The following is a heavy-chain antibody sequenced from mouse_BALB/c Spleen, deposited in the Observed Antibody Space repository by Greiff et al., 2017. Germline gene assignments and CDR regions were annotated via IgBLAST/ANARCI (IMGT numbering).Heavy chain of an antibody. CDR1: GDSITSGY. V-gene: IGHV3-8*02. J-gene: IGHJ3*01. CDR3: ARFSDYGFLAY. CDR2: ISYSGST. D-gene: IGHD2-4*01. Sequence: EVKLEESGPRLVKPSQTLSLTCSVTGDSITSGYLNWIRKFPGNKLEYMGYISYSGSTYYNPSLKSRISITRDTSKNQYYLQLNSVTTEDTATYYCARFSDYGFLAYWGQGTLVTVSA.